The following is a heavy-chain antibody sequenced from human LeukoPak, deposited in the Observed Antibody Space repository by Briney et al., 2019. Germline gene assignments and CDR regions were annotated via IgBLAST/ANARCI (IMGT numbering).Heavy chain of an antibody. V-gene: IGHV3-21*01. Sequence: PGGSLRLSCAPSVFTFRSHSMNTVRQAPGKWLQRASPISSYSIYIYYADSVKGRFTISRDNAKNSLYLQMNSLRAEDTAVYYCARGYNNYGYVLDIWGQGTVVTVSS. D-gene: IGHD4-11*01. CDR3: ARGYNNYGYVLDI. CDR2: ISSYSIYI. J-gene: IGHJ3*02. CDR1: VFTFRSHS.